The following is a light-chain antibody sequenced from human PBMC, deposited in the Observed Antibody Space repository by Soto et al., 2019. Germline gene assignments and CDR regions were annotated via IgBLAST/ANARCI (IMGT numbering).Light chain of an antibody. V-gene: IGKV3-15*01. Sequence: EIVMTQSPATLSLSLGERDTLSCRASQSVSSYLAWYQQKPGQAPRLLISDASTRATDIPDRFSGSGSGTDFTLTISSLPSTDLAVYYCLQYSTWPPLYTCGQGTKMEIK. J-gene: IGKJ2*01. CDR1: QSVSSY. CDR2: DAS. CDR3: LQYSTWPPLYT.